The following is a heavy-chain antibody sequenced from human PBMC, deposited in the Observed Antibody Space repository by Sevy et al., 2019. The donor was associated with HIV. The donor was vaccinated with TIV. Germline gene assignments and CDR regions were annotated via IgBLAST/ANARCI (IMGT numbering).Heavy chain of an antibody. Sequence: GGSLRLSCAASGFTFSTYWMTWVRQAPGKGLEWVANINQDGSKKNYVDSMKGRFTISRDNAKNSLYVQMNSLRAEDTAVYYCPRVGIFEGSESHFRFIDYWGQGILVTVSS. J-gene: IGHJ4*02. CDR2: INQDGSKK. CDR3: PRVGIFEGSESHFRFIDY. V-gene: IGHV3-7*01. CDR1: GFTFSTYW. D-gene: IGHD3-10*01.